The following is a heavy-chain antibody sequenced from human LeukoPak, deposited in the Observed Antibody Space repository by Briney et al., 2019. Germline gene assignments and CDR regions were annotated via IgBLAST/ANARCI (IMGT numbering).Heavy chain of an antibody. CDR1: GFTFSSYG. CDR2: ISGSGATT. D-gene: IGHD4-17*01. J-gene: IGHJ5*02. Sequence: GGSLTLSCAASGFTFSSYGMTWVRQAPGKGLEWVSGISGSGATTYYADSVMGRFTISRDNSKNTLFLHMNSLRAEDTAVYYCAKRATTAVSNWFDPWGQGTLVTVSS. V-gene: IGHV3-23*01. CDR3: AKRATTAVSNWFDP.